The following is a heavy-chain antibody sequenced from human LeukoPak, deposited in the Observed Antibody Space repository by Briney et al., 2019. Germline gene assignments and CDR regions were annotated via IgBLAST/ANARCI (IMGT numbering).Heavy chain of an antibody. Sequence: PSETLSLTCTVSGGSISSSSYYWGWIRQPPGKGLEWIGGIYYSGSTYYNPSLKSRVTISVDASKNQFSLKLSSVTAADTAVYYCARLGYGSGSYYNVQYYFDYWGQGTLVTVSS. CDR1: GGSISSSSYY. J-gene: IGHJ4*02. D-gene: IGHD3-10*01. CDR3: ARLGYGSGSYYNVQYYFDY. CDR2: IYYSGST. V-gene: IGHV4-39*07.